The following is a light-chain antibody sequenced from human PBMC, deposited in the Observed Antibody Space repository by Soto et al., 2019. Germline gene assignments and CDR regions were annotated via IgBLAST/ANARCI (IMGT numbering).Light chain of an antibody. CDR2: GAS. J-gene: IGKJ3*01. CDR3: QQYGSSPRFT. Sequence: EIVLTQSPGTLSLSPGERATLSCRASQSVSSSYLAWYQQNPGQAPRLLIYGASSRATGIPDRFSGSGSGAAFTLTISRLEPEDFAVYYCQQYGSSPRFTFGPGTKVDIK. V-gene: IGKV3-20*01. CDR1: QSVSSSY.